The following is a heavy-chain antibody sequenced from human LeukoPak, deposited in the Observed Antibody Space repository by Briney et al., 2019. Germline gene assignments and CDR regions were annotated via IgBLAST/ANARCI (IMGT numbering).Heavy chain of an antibody. CDR3: ARRAVITDYYYYYMDV. Sequence: VASVKVSCKASGYTFTSYDINWVRQATGQGLEWMGWMNPNSGNTGYAQKFQGRVTITRNTSISTAYMELSSLRSEDTAVYYCARRAVITDYYYYYMDVWGKGTTVTISS. J-gene: IGHJ6*03. D-gene: IGHD3-16*01. CDR1: GYTFTSYD. V-gene: IGHV1-8*03. CDR2: MNPNSGNT.